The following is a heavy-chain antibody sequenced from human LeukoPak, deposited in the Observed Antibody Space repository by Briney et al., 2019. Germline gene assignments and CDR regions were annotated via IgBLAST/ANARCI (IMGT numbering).Heavy chain of an antibody. Sequence: SETLSLTCTVSGGSISSSSYYWGWIRQPPGKGLEWIGSIYYSGSTYYNPSLKSRVTISVDTSKNQFSLKLSSVTAADTAVYYCARDCITMVRGVIIFHWFDPWGQGTLVTVSS. CDR3: ARDCITMVRGVIIFHWFDP. V-gene: IGHV4-39*07. D-gene: IGHD3-10*01. J-gene: IGHJ5*02. CDR2: IYYSGST. CDR1: GGSISSSSYY.